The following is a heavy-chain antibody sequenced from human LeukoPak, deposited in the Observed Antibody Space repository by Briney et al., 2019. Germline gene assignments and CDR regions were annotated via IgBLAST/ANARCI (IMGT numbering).Heavy chain of an antibody. D-gene: IGHD5-18*01. V-gene: IGHV3-66*01. CDR2: IYSGGST. CDR3: ARGRYSYGYDY. CDR1: GFTFSSYA. J-gene: IGHJ4*02. Sequence: GGSLRLSCAASGFTFSSYAMSWVRQAPGKGLEWVSVIYSGGSTYYADSVKGRFTISRDNSKNTLYLQMNSLRAEDTAVYYCARGRYSYGYDYWGQGTLVTVSS.